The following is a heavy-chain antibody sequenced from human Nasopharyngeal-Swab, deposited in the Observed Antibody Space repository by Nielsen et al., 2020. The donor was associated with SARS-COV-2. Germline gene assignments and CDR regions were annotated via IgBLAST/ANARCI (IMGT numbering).Heavy chain of an antibody. CDR1: GGSISSSCYY. Sequence: SETLSLTCTVSGGSISSSCYYWGWIRQPPGKGLEWIGSIYYSGSTYYNPSLKSRVTISVDTSKNQFSLKLSSVTAADTAVYYCALRSTSRLYLPGGGYFDYWGQGTLVTVSS. CDR3: ALRSTSRLYLPGGGYFDY. D-gene: IGHD2-2*01. J-gene: IGHJ4*02. CDR2: IYYSGST. V-gene: IGHV4-39*01.